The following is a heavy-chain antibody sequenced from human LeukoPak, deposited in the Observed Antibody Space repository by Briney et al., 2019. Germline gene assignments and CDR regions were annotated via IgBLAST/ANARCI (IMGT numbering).Heavy chain of an antibody. CDR1: GFTFNNYN. J-gene: IGHJ4*02. D-gene: IGHD3-16*01. CDR2: ITSSGTYI. V-gene: IGHV3-21*01. CDR3: ARDPDHGAVDY. Sequence: GGSLRLSCATSGFTFNNYNMNWVRQAPGRALEWVSSITSSGTYIFYADSVKGRFTISRDNAKNSLYLQMNSLRVEDTAVYYCARDPDHGAVDYWGQGTLVTVSS.